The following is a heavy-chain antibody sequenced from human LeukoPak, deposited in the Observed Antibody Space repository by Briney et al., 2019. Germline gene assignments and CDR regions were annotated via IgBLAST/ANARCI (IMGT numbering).Heavy chain of an antibody. D-gene: IGHD6-13*01. V-gene: IGHV4-39*06. CDR3: AREAGSSSWYNY. CDR1: GGSISNYY. Sequence: SETLSLTCTVSGGSISNYYWGWIRQPPGEGLEWIGSIYYSGSTYYNSSLQSRVTISVHMSNNQFALKLSSVTAADTAVYYCAREAGSSSWYNYWGQGTLVTVSS. J-gene: IGHJ4*02. CDR2: IYYSGST.